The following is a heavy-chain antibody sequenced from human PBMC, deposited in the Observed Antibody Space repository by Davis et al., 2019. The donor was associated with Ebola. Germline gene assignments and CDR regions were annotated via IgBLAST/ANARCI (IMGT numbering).Heavy chain of an antibody. CDR3: ARDSEFHYYYYYGMDV. CDR2: ISGSGGST. J-gene: IGHJ6*02. Sequence: GESLKISCAASGFTFSSYAMSWVRQAPGKGLEWVSGISGSGGSTYYADSVKGRFTISRDNAKNSLYLQMNSLRDEDTAVYYCARDSEFHYYYYYGMDVWGQGTTVTVSS. CDR1: GFTFSSYA. D-gene: IGHD1-14*01. V-gene: IGHV3-23*01.